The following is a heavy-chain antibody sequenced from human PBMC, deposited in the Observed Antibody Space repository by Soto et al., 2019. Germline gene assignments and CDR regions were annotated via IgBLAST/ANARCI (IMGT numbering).Heavy chain of an antibody. Sequence: SETLSLTCAVSGGSISSGGYSWSWIRQPPGKGLEWIGYIYHSGSTYYNPSLKSRVTISVDRSKNQFSLKLSSVTAADTAVYYCARGRNYYDSSGYCLNWFDPWGQGTLVTVSS. CDR2: IYHSGST. CDR3: ARGRNYYDSSGYCLNWFDP. J-gene: IGHJ5*02. D-gene: IGHD3-22*01. V-gene: IGHV4-30-2*01. CDR1: GGSISSGGYS.